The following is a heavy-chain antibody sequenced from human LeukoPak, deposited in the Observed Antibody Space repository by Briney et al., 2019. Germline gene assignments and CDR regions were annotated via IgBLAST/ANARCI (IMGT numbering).Heavy chain of an antibody. V-gene: IGHV3-7*01. CDR3: ASLPSPYYDDDAFDI. CDR2: IKQDGSEK. D-gene: IGHD3-3*01. CDR1: GFTFSSYG. J-gene: IGHJ3*02. Sequence: GGSLRLSCAASGFTFSSYGMIWVRKAPGKGLEGVANIKQDGSEKYYVDSVKGRFTISRDNAKNSLYLQMNSLRAENTAVYYCASLPSPYYDDDAFDIWGQGTMVTVSS.